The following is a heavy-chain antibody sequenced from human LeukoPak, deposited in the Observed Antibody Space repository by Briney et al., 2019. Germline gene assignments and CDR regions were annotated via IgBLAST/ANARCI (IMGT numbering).Heavy chain of an antibody. CDR2: VLFDGSDQ. CDR1: GFNFNTYA. Sequence: PGRSLRLSCAASGFNFNTYAMKWVRQAPGKGLEWLAVVLFDGSDQYYADSVQGRFTISRDNSQNTLYLQMNSLRAEDMALYYCAKDLGRGAIFGVLAFDIWGQGTMVTVSS. J-gene: IGHJ3*02. CDR3: AKDLGRGAIFGVLAFDI. V-gene: IGHV3-30*04. D-gene: IGHD3-3*01.